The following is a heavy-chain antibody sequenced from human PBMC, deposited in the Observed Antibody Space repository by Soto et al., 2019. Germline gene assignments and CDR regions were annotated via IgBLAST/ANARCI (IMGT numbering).Heavy chain of an antibody. CDR2: INPNSGGT. Sequence: ASVKVSCKASGYTFTGYYMHWVRQAPGQGLEWMGWINPNSGGTNYAQKFQGRVTMTRDTSISTAYMELSRLRSDDTAVYYCARDSLIPYDFWSGYYRDYYYYYGMDVWGQGTKVTVSS. CDR3: ARDSLIPYDFWSGYYRDYYYYYGMDV. V-gene: IGHV1-2*02. D-gene: IGHD3-3*01. J-gene: IGHJ6*02. CDR1: GYTFTGYY.